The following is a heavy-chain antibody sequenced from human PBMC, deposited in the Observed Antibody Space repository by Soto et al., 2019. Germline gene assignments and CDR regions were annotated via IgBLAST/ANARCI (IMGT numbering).Heavy chain of an antibody. CDR3: ARGALWFAEFDN. D-gene: IGHD3-10*01. J-gene: IGHJ4*02. Sequence: SETLSLTCTVSGGSISSSSYYWGWIRQPPGKGLEWIGSIYYSGSTYYNPSLKSRVTISGDTSKNQFSLKLTSVTAADTAVYYCARGALWFAEFDNWGQGTLVTVSS. V-gene: IGHV4-39*07. CDR2: IYYSGST. CDR1: GGSISSSSYY.